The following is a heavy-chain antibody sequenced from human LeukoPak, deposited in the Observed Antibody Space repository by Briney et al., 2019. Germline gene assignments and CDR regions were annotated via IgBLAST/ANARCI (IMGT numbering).Heavy chain of an antibody. Sequence: AGSLRLSCAASGFTFSSYSMNWVRQAPGKGLEWVSYISSSSSTIYYADSVKGRFTISRDNAKNSLYLQMNSLRAEDTAVYYCARAGDYVWGSYRYGYYFDYWGQGTLVTVSS. D-gene: IGHD3-16*02. V-gene: IGHV3-48*04. CDR3: ARAGDYVWGSYRYGYYFDY. J-gene: IGHJ4*02. CDR1: GFTFSSYS. CDR2: ISSSSSTI.